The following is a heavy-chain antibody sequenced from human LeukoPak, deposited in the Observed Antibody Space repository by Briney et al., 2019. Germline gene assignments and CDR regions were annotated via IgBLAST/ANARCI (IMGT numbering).Heavy chain of an antibody. CDR3: ARDSLDIVVAVAATGTDHWFDP. V-gene: IGHV3-30-3*01. D-gene: IGHD2-15*01. J-gene: IGHJ5*02. CDR2: ISYDGSNK. Sequence: GGSLRLSCAASGFTFSSYAMHWVRQAPGKGLEWVAVISYDGSNKYYADSVKGRFTISRDNSKNTLYLQMNSLRAEDTAVYYCARDSLDIVVAVAATGTDHWFDPWGQGTLVTVSS. CDR1: GFTFSSYA.